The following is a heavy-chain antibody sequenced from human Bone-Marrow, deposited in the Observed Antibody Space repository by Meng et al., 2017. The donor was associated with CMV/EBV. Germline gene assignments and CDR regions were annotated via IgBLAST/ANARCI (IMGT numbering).Heavy chain of an antibody. CDR2: TRHDGGDK. J-gene: IGHJ4*02. CDR3: AKSYGDYVDYFDY. Sequence: GGSLRLSCTASGFIFSNYGMSWARQAPGKGLEWVTFTRHDGGDKFYADSVKGRFTISRDNSKNTLYLQMNSLRAEDTAVYYCAKSYGDYVDYFDYWGQGTLVTVSS. D-gene: IGHD4-17*01. CDR1: GFIFSNYG. V-gene: IGHV3-30*02.